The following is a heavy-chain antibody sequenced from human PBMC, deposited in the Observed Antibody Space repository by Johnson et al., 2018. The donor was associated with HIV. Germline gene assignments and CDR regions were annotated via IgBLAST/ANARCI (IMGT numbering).Heavy chain of an antibody. CDR2: INWNGGST. CDR1: GFTFDDYG. J-gene: IGHJ3*02. CDR3: AKDIASGYTNGGTLDI. V-gene: IGHV3-20*04. D-gene: IGHD6-19*01. Sequence: VQLVESGGGVVRPGGSLRLSCAASGFTFDDYGMSWVRQAPGKGLEWVSGINWNGGSTGYADSVKGRFPISRDNATNSLYLQMNSLRPEDTGLYYCAKDIASGYTNGGTLDIWGQGTMVTVSS.